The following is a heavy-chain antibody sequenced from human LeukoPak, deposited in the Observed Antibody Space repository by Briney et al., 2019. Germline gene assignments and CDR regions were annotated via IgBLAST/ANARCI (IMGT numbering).Heavy chain of an antibody. CDR2: ISGSGGST. Sequence: GGSLRLSCAASGFTFSSYAMSWVRQAPGKGLEWVSAISGSGGSTYYADSVKGRFTISRDNSKNTLYLQMHSLRAEDTAVYYCAQGQLAYYYDSSGYLIHDWGQGTLVTVSS. CDR3: AQGQLAYYYDSSGYLIHD. J-gene: IGHJ4*02. V-gene: IGHV3-23*01. CDR1: GFTFSSYA. D-gene: IGHD3-22*01.